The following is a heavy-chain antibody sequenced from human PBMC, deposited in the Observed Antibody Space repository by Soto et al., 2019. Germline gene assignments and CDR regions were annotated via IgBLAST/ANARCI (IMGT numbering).Heavy chain of an antibody. CDR3: LTLCYYYDSVGYYQYDY. CDR1: GFTFKNVW. J-gene: IGHJ4*02. D-gene: IGHD3-22*01. Sequence: EVRLVESGGRLLRPGGSLRLSCATSGFTFKNVWMTWVRQAPGKGLDWVGRISSRLDGGAADYATPVKSRFTIARDDTISTLYLQMDNLNTEYTAVYYCLTLCYYYDSVGYYQYDYWGQGTLVIVSS. CDR2: ISSRLDGGAA. V-gene: IGHV3-15*01.